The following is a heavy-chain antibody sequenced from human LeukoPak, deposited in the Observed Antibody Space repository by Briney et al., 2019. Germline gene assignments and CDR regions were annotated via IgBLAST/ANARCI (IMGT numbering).Heavy chain of an antibody. D-gene: IGHD6-13*01. CDR2: ISRGSSYI. Sequence: GGSLRLSCAASGFTFSSYSMTWVRQAPGKGLQWVSSISRGSSYIYYADSVKGRFTISRDNAKNSLYLQMNSLTAEDTAVYYCARTRSSSWSNPNFDYWGQGTLVTVSS. V-gene: IGHV3-21*01. CDR3: ARTRSSSWSNPNFDY. CDR1: GFTFSSYS. J-gene: IGHJ4*02.